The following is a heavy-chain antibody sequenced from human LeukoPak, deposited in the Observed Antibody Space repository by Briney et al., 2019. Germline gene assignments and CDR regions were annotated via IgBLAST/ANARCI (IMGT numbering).Heavy chain of an antibody. CDR1: RFTVSNNY. V-gene: IGHV3-66*01. CDR2: IYSGGST. D-gene: IGHD5-18*01. J-gene: IGHJ4*02. CDR3: VEGGAARFDY. Sequence: GGSLRLSCAASRFTVSNNYMSWVRQAPGKGLEWVSVIYSGGSTYYADSVKGRFTISRDNSKNTLYLQMNSLRAEDTAVYYCVEGGAARFDYWGQGTLVAVSS.